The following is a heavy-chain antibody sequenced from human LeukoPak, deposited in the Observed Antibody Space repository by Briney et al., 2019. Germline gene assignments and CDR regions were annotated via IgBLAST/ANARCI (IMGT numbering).Heavy chain of an antibody. CDR3: AGRGGIAVAGIVSY. V-gene: IGHV3-66*01. D-gene: IGHD6-19*01. CDR2: IYSSGST. Sequence: PGGSLRLSCAASGFTVSSNYMTWVRQAPGKGLECVSVIYSSGSTYYADSVKGRFTISRDNSKNTLYLQMNSLRAEDTAVYYCAGRGGIAVAGIVSYWGQGTLVTVSS. CDR1: GFTVSSNY. J-gene: IGHJ4*02.